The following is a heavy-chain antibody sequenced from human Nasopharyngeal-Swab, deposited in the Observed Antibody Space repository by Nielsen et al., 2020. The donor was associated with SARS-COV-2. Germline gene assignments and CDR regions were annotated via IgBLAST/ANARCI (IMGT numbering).Heavy chain of an antibody. CDR2: ISYDGSNK. D-gene: IGHD4-17*01. Sequence: RQPPGKGLEWVAVISYDGSNKYYADSVKGRFTISRDNSKNTLYLQMNSLRAEDTAVYCCASLPTVTTKGYGMDVWGQGTTVTVSS. CDR3: ASLPTVTTKGYGMDV. J-gene: IGHJ6*02. V-gene: IGHV3-30*04.